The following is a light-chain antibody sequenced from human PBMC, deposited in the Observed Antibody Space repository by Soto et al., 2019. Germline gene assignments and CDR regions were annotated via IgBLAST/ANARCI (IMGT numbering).Light chain of an antibody. J-gene: IGKJ5*01. CDR2: AAS. CDR1: QGISSY. V-gene: IGKV1-8*01. Sequence: AIRLTQSPSSFSASTGDRVTIPCRASQGISSYLDWYQQKPGKAPKLLIYAASTLQSGVPSRFSGSGSGTDFTLTISCLQSEDFATYYCQQLNFFPITFGQGTRLE. CDR3: QQLNFFPIT.